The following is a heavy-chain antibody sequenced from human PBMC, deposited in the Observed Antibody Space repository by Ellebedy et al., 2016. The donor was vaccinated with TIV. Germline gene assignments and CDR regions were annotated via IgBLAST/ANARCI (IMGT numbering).Heavy chain of an antibody. D-gene: IGHD5-24*01. CDR2: FFSGGNT. J-gene: IGHJ3*02. V-gene: IGHV3-66*01. Sequence: GESLKISCTASGFTVSSDYMSWVCQAPEKGLEWVSVFFSGGNTYYADSVKGRVIISRDNSENTLYLHMNSLRGEDTAVYYCAEMGVRVPDAFDIWGQGTMVTVSS. CDR1: GFTVSSDY. CDR3: AEMGVRVPDAFDI.